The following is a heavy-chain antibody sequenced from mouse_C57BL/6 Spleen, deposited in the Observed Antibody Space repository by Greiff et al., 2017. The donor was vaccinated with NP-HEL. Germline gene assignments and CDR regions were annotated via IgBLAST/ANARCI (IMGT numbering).Heavy chain of an antibody. J-gene: IGHJ2*01. Sequence: EVQGVESGPGMVKPSQSLSLTCTVTGYSITSGYDWHWIRHFPGNKLEWMGYISYSGSTNYNPSLKSRISITHDTSKNHFFLKLNSVTTEDTATYYCARDRRAYYSNYVRGYYFDYWGQGTTLTVSS. CDR3: ARDRRAYYSNYVRGYYFDY. CDR1: GYSITSGYD. V-gene: IGHV3-1*01. D-gene: IGHD2-5*01. CDR2: ISYSGST.